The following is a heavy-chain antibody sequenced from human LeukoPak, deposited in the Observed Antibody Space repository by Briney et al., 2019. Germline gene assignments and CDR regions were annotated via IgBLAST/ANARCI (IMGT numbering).Heavy chain of an antibody. CDR2: ISSSSSYI. CDR3: ARDPQYCSSTSCPGPIDY. V-gene: IGHV3-21*01. D-gene: IGHD2-2*01. Sequence: KPGGSLRLSCAASGFTSSSYSMNWVRQAPGKGLEWVSSISSSSSYIYYADSVKGRFTISRDNAKNSLYLQMNSLRAEDTAVYYCARDPQYCSSTSCPGPIDYWGQGTLVTVSS. J-gene: IGHJ4*02. CDR1: GFTSSSYS.